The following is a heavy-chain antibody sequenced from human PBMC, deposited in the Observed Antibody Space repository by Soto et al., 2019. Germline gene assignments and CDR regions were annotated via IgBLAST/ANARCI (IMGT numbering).Heavy chain of an antibody. CDR3: ARQPAYGSGSYYYYGMDV. Sequence: SVKVSCKASGGTFSSYAISWVRQAPGQGLEWMGGIIPIFGTANYAQKFQGRVTITADESTSTAYMELSSLRSEDTAVYYCARQPAYGSGSYYYYGMDVWGQGTTVTVSS. J-gene: IGHJ6*02. CDR2: IIPIFGTA. CDR1: GGTFSSYA. V-gene: IGHV1-69*13. D-gene: IGHD3-10*01.